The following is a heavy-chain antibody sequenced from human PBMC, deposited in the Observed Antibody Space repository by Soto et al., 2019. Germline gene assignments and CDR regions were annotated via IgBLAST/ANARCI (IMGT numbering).Heavy chain of an antibody. CDR2: ISGGGNDR. Sequence: EVQLLESGGGLVQPGGSQTLSCAASGFTFSSYVMSWVRQAPGKGLEWVSAISGGGNDRFYADSVKGRFTISRDNSRNTLYLHMNSLRAEDTAVHYCARSLFIAATDTEPFDSWGQGALVTVSS. V-gene: IGHV3-23*01. J-gene: IGHJ4*02. CDR1: GFTFSSYV. CDR3: ARSLFIAATDTEPFDS. D-gene: IGHD6-13*01.